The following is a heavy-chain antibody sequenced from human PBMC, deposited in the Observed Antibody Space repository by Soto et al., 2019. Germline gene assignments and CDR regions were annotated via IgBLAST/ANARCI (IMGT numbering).Heavy chain of an antibody. CDR2: ISYDGSNK. V-gene: IGHV3-30*18. J-gene: IGHJ5*02. Sequence: GGSLRLSCAASGFTFSSYGMHWVRQAPGKGLEWVAVISYDGSNKYYADSVKGRFTISRDNSKNTLYLQMNSLRAEDTAVYYCAKLAVVTRDNWFDPWGQGTLVTVSS. D-gene: IGHD2-21*02. CDR1: GFTFSSYG. CDR3: AKLAVVTRDNWFDP.